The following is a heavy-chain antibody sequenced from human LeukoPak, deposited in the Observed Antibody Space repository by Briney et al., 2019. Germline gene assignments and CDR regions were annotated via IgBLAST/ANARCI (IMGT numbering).Heavy chain of an antibody. CDR1: GGSITSYY. J-gene: IGHJ3*02. CDR2: IYYSGST. Sequence: PSETLSLTCTVPGGSITSYYWSWIRQPPGKGLEWIGYIYYSGSTKYNPSLKSRVTISVDTSKSQFSLRLNSVTAADTAVYYCARYNSLNAFDIWGQGTIVTVSS. V-gene: IGHV4-59*08. CDR3: ARYNSLNAFDI. D-gene: IGHD1-20*01.